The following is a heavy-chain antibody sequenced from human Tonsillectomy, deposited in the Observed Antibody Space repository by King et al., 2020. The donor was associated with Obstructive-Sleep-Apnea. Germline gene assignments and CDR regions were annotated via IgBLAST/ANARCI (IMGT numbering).Heavy chain of an antibody. J-gene: IGHJ5*02. CDR2: VYSSETT. CDR1: GDSISTTSHY. V-gene: IGHV4-39*07. CDR3: AGGLRWFGDLSANWFDP. Sequence: QLQESGPGLVKPSETLSLTCTVSGDSISTTSHYWGWIRQPPGKGLEWIGHVYSSETTYYNPSLKSRVSISMDTSKNLFSLNLMSVTAADTAIYHCAGGLRWFGDLSANWFDPGGQGTLVSVSS. D-gene: IGHD3-10*01.